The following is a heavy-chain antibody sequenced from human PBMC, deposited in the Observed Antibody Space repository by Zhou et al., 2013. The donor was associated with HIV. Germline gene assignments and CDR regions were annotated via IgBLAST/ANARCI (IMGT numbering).Heavy chain of an antibody. CDR3: ARARGKTPSLTPYYYGSGSHAFDI. V-gene: IGHV1-8*01. D-gene: IGHD3-10*01. Sequence: QVQLVQSGAEVKKPGASVKVSCKASGYTFTSYDINWVRQATGQGLEWMGWMNPNSGNTGYAQKFQGRVTMTRNTSISTAYMELSSLRSEDTAVYYCARARGKTPSLTPYYYGSGSHAFDIWGQGTMVTVSS. J-gene: IGHJ3*02. CDR1: GYTFTSYD. CDR2: MNPNSGNT.